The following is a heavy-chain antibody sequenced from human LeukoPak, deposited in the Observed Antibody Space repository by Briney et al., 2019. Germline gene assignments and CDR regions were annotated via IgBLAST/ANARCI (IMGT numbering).Heavy chain of an antibody. CDR2: ISHSGTS. J-gene: IGHJ5*01. Sequence: PSETLSLTCAVYGGSFSGYNWNWIRQPPGKGLEWIGEISHSGTSNYNPALKSRVTMSVDPSKNQISLNLISVTAADTAVYYCARGSPKLDSWGRGTLVSVSS. CDR3: ARGSPKLDS. V-gene: IGHV4-34*01. CDR1: GGSFSGYN.